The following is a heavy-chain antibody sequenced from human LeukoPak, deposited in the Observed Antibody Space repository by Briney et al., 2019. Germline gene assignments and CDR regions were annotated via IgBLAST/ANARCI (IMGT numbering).Heavy chain of an antibody. J-gene: IGHJ3*02. CDR3: ASSYLIQSGAYDAFDI. Sequence: GGSLRLSCAASGFTVSSNEMSWIRQAPGKGLEWVSYISSSGSTIYYTDSVKGRFTISRDNAKNSLYLQMNSLRAEDTAVYYCASSYLIQSGAYDAFDIWGQGTMVTVSS. CDR2: ISSSGSTI. V-gene: IGHV3-11*04. CDR1: GFTVSSNE. D-gene: IGHD3-10*01.